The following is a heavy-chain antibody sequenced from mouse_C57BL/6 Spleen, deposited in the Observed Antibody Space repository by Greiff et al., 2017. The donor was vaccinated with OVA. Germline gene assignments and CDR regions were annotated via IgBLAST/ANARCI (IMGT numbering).Heavy chain of an antibody. V-gene: IGHV1-81*01. CDR1: GYTFTSYG. J-gene: IGHJ1*03. CDR3: ARSDSSYGYFDV. Sequence: QVQLQQSGAELARPGASVKLSCKASGYTFTSYGISWVKQRTGQGLEWIGEIYPRSGNTYYNEKFKGQATLTADKSSSTAYMDLRSLTSEDSAVYFGARSDSSYGYFDVWGTGTTVTVSS. CDR2: IYPRSGNT. D-gene: IGHD1-1*01.